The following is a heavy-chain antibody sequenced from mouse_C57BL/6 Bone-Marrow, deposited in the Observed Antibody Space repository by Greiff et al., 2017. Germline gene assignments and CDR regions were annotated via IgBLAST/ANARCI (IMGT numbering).Heavy chain of an antibody. Sequence: VQLQQPGAELVMPGASVKLSCKASGYTFTSYWMHWVKPRPGQGLEWIGEIDPSDSYPNYHQKFKGKSTLTVDKSSSTADMQLSSLTSEDSAVYYCARGLLRRAMDYWGQGTSVTVSS. J-gene: IGHJ4*01. D-gene: IGHD1-2*01. CDR1: GYTFTSYW. V-gene: IGHV1-69*01. CDR3: ARGLLRRAMDY. CDR2: IDPSDSYP.